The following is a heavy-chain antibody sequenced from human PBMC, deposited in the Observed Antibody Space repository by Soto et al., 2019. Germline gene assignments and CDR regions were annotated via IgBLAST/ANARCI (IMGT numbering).Heavy chain of an antibody. J-gene: IGHJ6*02. Sequence: GGSLRLSCSASAFTFSSYAMHWVRQAPGKGLEYVSTISDNGGSTYYADSVKGRFTISRDNSKNTLYLQMSSLRAEDTAVYYCVKAYCSGGRCYYGMDVWGQGTTVTVS. V-gene: IGHV3-64D*06. D-gene: IGHD2-15*01. CDR1: AFTFSSYA. CDR3: VKAYCSGGRCYYGMDV. CDR2: ISDNGGST.